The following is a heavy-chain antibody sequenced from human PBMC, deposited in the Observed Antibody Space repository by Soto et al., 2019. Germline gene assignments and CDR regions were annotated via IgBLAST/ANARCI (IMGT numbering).Heavy chain of an antibody. CDR3: ARKLVLGAFDI. D-gene: IGHD7-27*01. J-gene: IGHJ3*02. Sequence: GGSLRLSCAASGFTFSSYSMNWVRQAPGKGLEWVSSISSSSSYIYYADSVKGRFTISRDNAKNPLYLQMNSLRAEDTAVYYCARKLVLGAFDIWGQGTMVTVSS. V-gene: IGHV3-21*01. CDR1: GFTFSSYS. CDR2: ISSSSSYI.